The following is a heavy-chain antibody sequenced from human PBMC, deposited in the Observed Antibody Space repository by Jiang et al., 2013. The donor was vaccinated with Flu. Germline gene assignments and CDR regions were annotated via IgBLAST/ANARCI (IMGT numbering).Heavy chain of an antibody. CDR2: IIPXFGTA. Sequence: GTFSSYAISWVRQAPGQGLEWMGGIIPXFGTANYAQKFQGRVTMTRDTSTSTVYMELSSLRSEDTAVYYCARVVTRYFDYWGQGTLVTVSS. CDR1: GTFSSYA. J-gene: IGHJ4*02. D-gene: IGHD4-23*01. CDR3: ARVVTRYFDY. V-gene: IGHV1-69*05.